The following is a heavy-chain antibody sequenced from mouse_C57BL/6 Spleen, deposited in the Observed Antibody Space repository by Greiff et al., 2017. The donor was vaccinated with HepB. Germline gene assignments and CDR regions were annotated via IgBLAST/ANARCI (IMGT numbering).Heavy chain of an antibody. CDR3: ARGFYDAYYGGAMDY. J-gene: IGHJ4*01. V-gene: IGHV1-64*01. CDR2: IHPNSGST. D-gene: IGHD2-3*01. CDR1: GYTFTSYW. Sequence: VQLQQSGAELVKPGASVKLSCKASGYTFTSYWMHWVKQRPGQGLEWIGMIHPNSGSTNYNEKFKSKATLTVDKSSSTAYMQLSSLTSEDSAVYYCARGFYDAYYGGAMDYWGQGTSVTVSS.